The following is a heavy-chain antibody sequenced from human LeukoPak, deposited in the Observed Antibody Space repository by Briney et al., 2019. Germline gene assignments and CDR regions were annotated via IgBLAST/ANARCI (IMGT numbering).Heavy chain of an antibody. CDR1: GFTFSTYG. D-gene: IGHD1-14*01. V-gene: IGHV3-23*01. CDR2: ISGSGSNT. Sequence: GGSLRLSCAASGFTFSTYGIIWVRRAPGKGLEWVSAISGSGSNTYYADSVKGRFTISRDNSENTLYLQMNSLRAEDTAVYYCAKDRTGDRPYYFDYWGQGTLVTVSP. CDR3: AKDRTGDRPYYFDY. J-gene: IGHJ4*02.